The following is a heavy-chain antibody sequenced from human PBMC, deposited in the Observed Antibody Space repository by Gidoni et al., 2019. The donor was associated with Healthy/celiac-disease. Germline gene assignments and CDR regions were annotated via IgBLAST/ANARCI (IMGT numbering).Heavy chain of an antibody. Sequence: RLSCAASGFTFSSYAMHWVRQAPGKGLEWVAVISYDGSNKYYADSVKGRFTISRDNSKNTLYLQMNSLRAEDTAGYYCARDRLVVVVAATPPFDYWGQGTLVTVSS. J-gene: IGHJ4*02. D-gene: IGHD2-15*01. CDR3: ARDRLVVVVAATPPFDY. CDR1: GFTFSSYA. V-gene: IGHV3-30-3*01. CDR2: ISYDGSNK.